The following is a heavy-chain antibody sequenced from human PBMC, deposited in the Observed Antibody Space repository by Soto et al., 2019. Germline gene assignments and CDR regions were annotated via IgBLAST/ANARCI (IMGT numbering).Heavy chain of an antibody. CDR1: GGTNSSNA. CDR2: IIPIFGTA. J-gene: IGHJ4*02. V-gene: IGHV1-69*01. D-gene: IGHD3-22*01. Sequence: KLPCKDCGGTNSSNAICWVRQETGQGLEWMGGIIPIFGTANYAQKFQGRVTITADESTSTAYMELSSLRSEDTAVYYCARPEAYYYDSSGYLHFDYWRQGTLVTVSS. CDR3: ARPEAYYYDSSGYLHFDY.